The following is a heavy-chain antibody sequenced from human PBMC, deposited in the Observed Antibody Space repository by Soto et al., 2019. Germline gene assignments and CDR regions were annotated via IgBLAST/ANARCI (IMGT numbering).Heavy chain of an antibody. CDR1: GGSISSGGYY. J-gene: IGHJ4*02. V-gene: IGHV4-31*03. D-gene: IGHD6-13*01. CDR2: IYYSGST. CDR3: ARGGSSWYNFDY. Sequence: SSETLSLTCTVSGGSISSGGYYWSWIRQHPGKGPEWIGYIYYSGSTYYNPSLKSRVTISVDTSKNQFSLKLSSVTAADTAVYYCARGGSSWYNFDYWGQGTLVTVSS.